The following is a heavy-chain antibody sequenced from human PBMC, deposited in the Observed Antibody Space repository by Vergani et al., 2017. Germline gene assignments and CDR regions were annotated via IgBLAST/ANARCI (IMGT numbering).Heavy chain of an antibody. J-gene: IGHJ2*01. CDR3: ARGSVVVAARRLLYFDL. CDR2: IYTSGST. V-gene: IGHV4-4*07. D-gene: IGHD2-15*01. Sequence: QVQLQESGPGLVKPSETLSLTCTVSGGSISSYYWSWIRQPAGKGLEWIGRIYTSGSTNYNPSLKSRVTMSVDTSKNQFSLKLSTVTAADTAVYYCARGSVVVAARRLLYFDLWGRGTLVTVSS. CDR1: GGSISSYY.